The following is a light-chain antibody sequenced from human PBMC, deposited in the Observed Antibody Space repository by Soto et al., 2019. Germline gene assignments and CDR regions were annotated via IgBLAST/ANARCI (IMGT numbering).Light chain of an antibody. CDR2: DTS. Sequence: EIVMTQSPAILSVSPGQRATLSCRASQSVSTNLAWYQVKPGQAPRLLIYDTSSRATGIPDRFSGSGSGTDFTLTITRLEPEDFAVFYCQQYGTSEIIFGQGTRLEIK. CDR1: QSVSTN. J-gene: IGKJ5*01. CDR3: QQYGTSEII. V-gene: IGKV3-20*01.